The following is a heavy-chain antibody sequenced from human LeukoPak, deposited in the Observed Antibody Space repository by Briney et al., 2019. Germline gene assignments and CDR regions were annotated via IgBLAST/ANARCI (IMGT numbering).Heavy chain of an antibody. J-gene: IGHJ4*02. V-gene: IGHV4-59*08. Sequence: TSETLSLTCTVSGGSISSYYWSWIRQPPGKGLEWIGYIYYSGSTNYNPSLKSRVTISVDTSKNQFSLKLSSVTAADTAVYYCARGQTMVVVATPHYFDYWGQGTLVTVSS. CDR2: IYYSGST. D-gene: IGHD2-15*01. CDR3: ARGQTMVVVATPHYFDY. CDR1: GGSISSYY.